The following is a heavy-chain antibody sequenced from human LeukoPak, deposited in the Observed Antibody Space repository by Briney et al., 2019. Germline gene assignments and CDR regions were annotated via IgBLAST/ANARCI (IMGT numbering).Heavy chain of an antibody. J-gene: IGHJ4*02. CDR1: GYTFTSYG. V-gene: IGHV1-18*01. CDR2: ISAYNGNT. D-gene: IGHD2-21*02. CDR3: ARGTICGGDCYSSDFDY. Sequence: ASVKVSCKASGYTFTSYGISWVRQAPGQGLEWMGWISAYNGNTNYAQKLQGRVTMTTDTSTSTAYMELRSLRSDDTAVYYCARGTICGGDCYSSDFDYWGQGTLVTVSS.